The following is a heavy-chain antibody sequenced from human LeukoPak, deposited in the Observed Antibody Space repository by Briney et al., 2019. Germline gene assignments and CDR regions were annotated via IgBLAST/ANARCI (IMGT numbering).Heavy chain of an antibody. CDR3: ARESPHTFYFDY. J-gene: IGHJ4*02. D-gene: IGHD3-16*01. V-gene: IGHV1-46*01. CDR1: GYSFTTYH. CDR2: IKDSGTT. Sequence: GASVTVSCKASGYSFTTYHIHWVRQAPGQGLEWMGMIKDSGTTIYPQKFQGRVTMTRDTSTSTVYMEVSSLRSEDTAVYYCARESPHTFYFDYWGQGTLVTVSS.